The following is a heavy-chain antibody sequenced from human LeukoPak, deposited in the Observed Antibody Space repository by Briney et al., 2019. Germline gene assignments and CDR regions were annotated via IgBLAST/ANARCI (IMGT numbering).Heavy chain of an antibody. Sequence: ASVKISCKASGYTFTNNYLHWVRQAPGQGLEWMGMIYPRDGSTSYAQNFQGRVTVTRDTSTTTVHMELSGLRSEDTAVNYCARDQEGFDYWGQGTLVTVSS. CDR3: ARDQEGFDY. CDR1: GYTFTNNY. J-gene: IGHJ4*02. CDR2: IYPRDGST. V-gene: IGHV1-46*01.